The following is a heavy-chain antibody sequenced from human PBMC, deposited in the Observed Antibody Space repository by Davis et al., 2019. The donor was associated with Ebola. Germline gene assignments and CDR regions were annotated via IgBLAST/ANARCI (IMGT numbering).Heavy chain of an antibody. D-gene: IGHD3-10*01. CDR1: GFTFRIYA. V-gene: IGHV3-23*01. CDR3: ARERASLVQGRFQAGHGMDV. CDR2: ISAGSERT. Sequence: PGGSLRLSCAASGFTFRIYAMSWVRQAPGKGPEWVSAISAGSERTYYGDSVQGRFTISRDNSKSTVYLQMNSLRAEDTAVYYCARERASLVQGRFQAGHGMDVWGHGTTVSVSS. J-gene: IGHJ6*02.